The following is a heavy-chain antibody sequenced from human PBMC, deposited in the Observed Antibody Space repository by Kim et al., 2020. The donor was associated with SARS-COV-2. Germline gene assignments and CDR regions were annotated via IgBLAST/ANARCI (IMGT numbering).Heavy chain of an antibody. CDR1: GFTFSSYG. D-gene: IGHD6-13*01. J-gene: IGHJ4*02. V-gene: IGHV3-33*01. CDR2: IWYDGSNK. CDR3: ARDWAASSWYSYFDY. Sequence: GGSLRLSCAASGFTFSSYGMHWVRQAPGKGLEWVAVIWYDGSNKYYADSVKGRFTISRDNSKNTLYLQMNSLRAEDTAVYYCARDWAASSWYSYFDYWGQGTLVTVSS.